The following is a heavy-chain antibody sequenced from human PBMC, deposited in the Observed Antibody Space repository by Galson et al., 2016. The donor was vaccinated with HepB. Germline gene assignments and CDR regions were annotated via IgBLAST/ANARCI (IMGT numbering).Heavy chain of an antibody. CDR3: ARHRYYYDSSGYYYALGY. Sequence: SGAEVKKPGESLRISCKGSGYSFTSYWISWVRQMPGKGLEWMGRIDPSDSYTNYSPSFQGHVTISADQSISTAYLQWSSLKASDTAMYYCARHRYYYDSSGYYYALGYWGQGTLVTVSS. CDR1: GYSFTSYW. CDR2: IDPSDSYT. J-gene: IGHJ4*02. D-gene: IGHD3-22*01. V-gene: IGHV5-10-1*01.